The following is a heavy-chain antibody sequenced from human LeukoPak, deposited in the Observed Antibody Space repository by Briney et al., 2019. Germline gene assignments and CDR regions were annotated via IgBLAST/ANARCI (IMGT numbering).Heavy chain of an antibody. D-gene: IGHD4-17*01. V-gene: IGHV4-31*03. J-gene: IGHJ4*02. Sequence: PSQTLSLTCTVSGVSISSGGYYWSWIRQHPGKGLEWIGYIYYSGSTYYNPSLKSRVTISVDTSKNQFSLKLSSVTAADTAVYYCARGDTVTTRGYYFDYWGQGTLVTVSS. CDR2: IYYSGST. CDR1: GVSISSGGYY. CDR3: ARGDTVTTRGYYFDY.